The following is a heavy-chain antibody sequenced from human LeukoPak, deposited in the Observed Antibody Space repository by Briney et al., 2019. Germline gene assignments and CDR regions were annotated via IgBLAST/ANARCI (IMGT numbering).Heavy chain of an antibody. CDR1: GLTFRSYA. J-gene: IGHJ3*01. V-gene: IGHV3-23*01. D-gene: IGHD4-17*01. CDR2: ISGSGGST. CDR3: ANYMTTVTTSAFDA. Sequence: GGSLRLSCAASGLTFRSYAMSCVRQAPGKGLEWVSTISGSGGSTYYADSVKGRFTISRDNSKNTLYLQMNSLRAEDTAVYYCANYMTTVTTSAFDAWGQGTMVTVSS.